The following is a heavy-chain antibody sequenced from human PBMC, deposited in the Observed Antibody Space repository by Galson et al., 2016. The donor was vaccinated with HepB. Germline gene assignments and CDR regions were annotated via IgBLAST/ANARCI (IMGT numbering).Heavy chain of an antibody. D-gene: IGHD1-14*01. Sequence: SVKVSCKASGYTFTNYDITWVRQAPGQGLEWMGWMNPSSANTGYAQKFRGRVTMTRDTSISTAFMELRSLTSEDTAIYYCARGIRNLLYSDYWAQGTLVTVSS. CDR2: MNPSSANT. CDR1: GYTFTNYD. CDR3: ARGIRNLLYSDY. J-gene: IGHJ4*02. V-gene: IGHV1-8*01.